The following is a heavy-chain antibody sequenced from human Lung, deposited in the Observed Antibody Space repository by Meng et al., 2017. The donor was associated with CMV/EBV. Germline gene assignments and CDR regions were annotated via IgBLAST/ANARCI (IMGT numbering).Heavy chain of an antibody. V-gene: IGHV3-74*01. J-gene: IGHJ4*02. Sequence: VHVVEPRVGVFEPGGSLRLCSAGSGFTFRIDWINWVRQAPGKGLGWVSRFDENGRSSSYANYVRGRFTISRDEAKNTLYLQMNSLRVEDTAVYYCARGVAESLGWEMGYWGQGTLVTVSS. CDR3: ARGVAESLGWEMGY. D-gene: IGHD1-26*01. CDR1: GFTFRIDW. CDR2: FDENGRSS.